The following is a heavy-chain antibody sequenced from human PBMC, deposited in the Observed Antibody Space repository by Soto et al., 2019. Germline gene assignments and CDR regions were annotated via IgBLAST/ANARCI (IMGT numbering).Heavy chain of an antibody. J-gene: IGHJ4*02. Sequence: QVQLVQSGAEVKKPGASVKVSCKASGYTFTSYDVNWVRQVPGQGLEWMGWMNPNSGNTGYVQKFQGRVTMTRNTSISTAYMELSRLTSEDTAVYYCAGGTSGWYDWGQGTLVTVSS. CDR2: MNPNSGNT. D-gene: IGHD6-19*01. V-gene: IGHV1-8*01. CDR3: AGGTSGWYD. CDR1: GYTFTSYD.